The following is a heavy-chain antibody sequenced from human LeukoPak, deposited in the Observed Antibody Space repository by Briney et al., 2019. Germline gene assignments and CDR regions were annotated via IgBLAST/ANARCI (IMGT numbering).Heavy chain of an antibody. V-gene: IGHV3-23*01. Sequence: GGSLRLSCAASGFPFSSYAMSWVRQAPGKGLEWVSVIISGGSTNYADSVKGRFTISRDNSKNTLYLQMDSLRAEDTAVYYCAEDMTTVTRGRLDYWGQGTLVTVSS. D-gene: IGHD4-17*01. CDR2: IISGGST. CDR3: AEDMTTVTRGRLDY. J-gene: IGHJ4*02. CDR1: GFPFSSYA.